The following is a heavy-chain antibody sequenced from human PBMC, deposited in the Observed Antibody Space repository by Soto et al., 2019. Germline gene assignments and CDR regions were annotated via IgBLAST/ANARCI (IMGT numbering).Heavy chain of an antibody. CDR2: IYYSGST. D-gene: IGHD2-15*01. V-gene: IGHV4-59*01. CDR1: GGSISSYY. J-gene: IGHJ4*02. CDR3: ARDLRYCSGGSCYDKFDY. Sequence: SETLSLTCTVSGGSISSYYWSWIRQPPGKGLEWIGYIYYSGSTNYNPSLKSRVTISVYTSKNQFSLKLSSVTAADTAVYYCARDLRYCSGGSCYDKFDYWGQGTLVTVSS.